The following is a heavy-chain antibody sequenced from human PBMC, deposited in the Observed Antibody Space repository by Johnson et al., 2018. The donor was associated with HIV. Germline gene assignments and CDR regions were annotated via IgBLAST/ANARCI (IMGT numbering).Heavy chain of an antibody. D-gene: IGHD3/OR15-3a*01. CDR3: AKDKFMFLDNPVDAFDV. V-gene: IGHV3-30*18. Sequence: QMQLVESGGGVVQPGRSLRLSCAASGFTFSNYGMHWVRQAPGKGLEWVAVISFDGSHKYYTDSVKGLSTISRDNSNNTLYLHMNSLRPYDTGVYYCAKDKFMFLDNPVDAFDVWGQGTMVTFSS. CDR2: ISFDGSHK. J-gene: IGHJ3*01. CDR1: GFTFSNYG.